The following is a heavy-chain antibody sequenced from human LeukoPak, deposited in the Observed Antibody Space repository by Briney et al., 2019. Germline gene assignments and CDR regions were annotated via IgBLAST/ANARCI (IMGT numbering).Heavy chain of an antibody. V-gene: IGHV1-8*01. D-gene: IGHD3-3*01. CDR3: ARRGITIFGVVPSYGMDA. J-gene: IGHJ6*02. CDR1: GYTFTSYD. CDR2: MNPNSGNT. Sequence: GASVKVSCTASGYTFTSYDINWVRQATGQGLEWMGWMNPNSGNTGYVQKFQGRVTMTRNTSISTAYMELSSLRSEDTAVYYCARRGITIFGVVPSYGMDAWGQGTTVTVSS.